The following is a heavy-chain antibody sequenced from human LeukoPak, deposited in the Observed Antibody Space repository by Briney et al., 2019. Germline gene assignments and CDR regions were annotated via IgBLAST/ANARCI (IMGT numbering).Heavy chain of an antibody. V-gene: IGHV4-31*03. CDR2: IYYSGST. CDR1: GGSISSGGYY. D-gene: IGHD3-22*01. Sequence: SQTLSLTCTVSGGSISSGGYYWSWIRQHPGKGLEWIGYIYYSGSTYYNPSLKSRVTISVDTSKNQFSLKLSSVTAADTAVYYCAREDYDSSGLKFDPWGQGTLVTVSS. CDR3: AREDYDSSGLKFDP. J-gene: IGHJ5*02.